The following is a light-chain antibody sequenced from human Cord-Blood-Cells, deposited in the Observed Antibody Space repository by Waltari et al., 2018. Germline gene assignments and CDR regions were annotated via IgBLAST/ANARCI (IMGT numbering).Light chain of an antibody. CDR2: AAS. CDR1: QSISSY. V-gene: IGKV1-39*01. Sequence: SASVGDRVTITCRASQSISSYLNWYQQKPGKAPKLLIYAASSLQSGVPSRFSGSGSGTDFTLTISSLQPEDFATYYCQQSYSTLIFTFGPGTKVDIK. CDR3: QQSYSTLIFT. J-gene: IGKJ3*01.